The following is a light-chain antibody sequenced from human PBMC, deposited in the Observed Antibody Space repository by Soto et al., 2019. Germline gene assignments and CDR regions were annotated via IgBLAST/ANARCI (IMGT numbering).Light chain of an antibody. CDR3: QHYNNWPPWA. Sequence: EIVLTQSPGTLSLSPGERATLSCWASQSVSSSYLAWYQQKPGQAPRLLIYGASSRATGIPDRFSGSGSGTDFTLTISRLEPEDFAVYYCQHYNNWPPWAFGQGTKVEIK. J-gene: IGKJ1*01. CDR1: QSVSSSY. CDR2: GAS. V-gene: IGKV3-20*01.